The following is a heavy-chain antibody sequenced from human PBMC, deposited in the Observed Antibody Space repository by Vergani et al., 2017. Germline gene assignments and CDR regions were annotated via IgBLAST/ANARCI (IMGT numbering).Heavy chain of an antibody. CDR2: IYYSGST. Sequence: QVQLVESGGGVVQPGRSLRLSCAASGFTFSSYAMSWIRQHPGKGLEWIGFIYYSGSTNYNPSLKSRVTISVDTSKNQFSLRLRSVTAADTAVYYCARVGRVVAADGMDVWGQGTTVTVSS. V-gene: IGHV4-31*02. J-gene: IGHJ6*02. D-gene: IGHD2-15*01. CDR3: ARVGRVVAADGMDV. CDR1: GFTFSSYA.